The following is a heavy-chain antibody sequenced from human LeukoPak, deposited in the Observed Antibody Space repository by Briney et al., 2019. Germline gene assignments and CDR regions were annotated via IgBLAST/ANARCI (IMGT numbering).Heavy chain of an antibody. CDR2: IYYSGST. D-gene: IGHD5-18*01. J-gene: IGHJ3*02. CDR3: AKHNSYGYINAFDI. CDR1: GGSISSGGYY. V-gene: IGHV4-31*03. Sequence: PSETLSLTCTVSGGSISSGGYYWSWIRQHPGKGLEWIGYIYYSGSTYYNPSLKSRVTISVDTSKNQFSLKLSSVTAADTAVYYCAKHNSYGYINAFDIWGQGTMVTVSS.